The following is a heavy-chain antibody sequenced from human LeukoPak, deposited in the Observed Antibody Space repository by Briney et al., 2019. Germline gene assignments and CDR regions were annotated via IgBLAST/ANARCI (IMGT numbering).Heavy chain of an antibody. V-gene: IGHV3-7*01. Sequence: PGGSLRLSCVGSGFTSSSFWTTWARQAQGKGLGWVANIRPDVRQKHYVDSVKGRFSISRDNAKKSLYLQMNSLRAEDTAVYYCARGRGTDYWGQGTLVTVSS. CDR1: GFTSSSFW. J-gene: IGHJ4*02. D-gene: IGHD1-1*01. CDR3: ARGRGTDY. CDR2: IRPDVRQK.